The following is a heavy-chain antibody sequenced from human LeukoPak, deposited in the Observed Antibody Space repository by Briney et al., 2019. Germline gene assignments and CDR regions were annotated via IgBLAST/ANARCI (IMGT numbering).Heavy chain of an antibody. CDR3: ARAPGIAVAGVDY. D-gene: IGHD6-19*01. CDR1: GFTFSSYA. CDR2: ISYDGRNK. Sequence: PGGSLRLSCAASGFTFSSYAMHWVRQAPGKGLEWVAVISYDGRNKYYADSVKGRFTISSDNSKNTLYLQMNSLRAEDTAVYYCARAPGIAVAGVDYWGQGALVTVSS. V-gene: IGHV3-30*04. J-gene: IGHJ4*02.